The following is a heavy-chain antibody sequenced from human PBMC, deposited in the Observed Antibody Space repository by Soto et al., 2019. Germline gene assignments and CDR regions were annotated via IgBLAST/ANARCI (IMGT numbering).Heavy chain of an antibody. CDR1: GFTFSSYP. J-gene: IGHJ4*02. Sequence: EVQLVESGGGLVQPGGSLRLSCTASGFTFSSYPMNWVRQAPGMELEWISHIRDSNSATYYADSVKGRFTISRDNAKNSLYLHMNSLRDEDTAVYFCARDHDWGFDYWGQGALVIVSS. D-gene: IGHD3-9*01. CDR2: IRDSNSAT. CDR3: ARDHDWGFDY. V-gene: IGHV3-48*02.